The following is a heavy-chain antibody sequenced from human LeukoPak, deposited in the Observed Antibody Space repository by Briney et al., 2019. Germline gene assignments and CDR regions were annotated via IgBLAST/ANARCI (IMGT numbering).Heavy chain of an antibody. V-gene: IGHV1-69*05. Sequence: SVKVSCKASGGTFSNYAISWVRQAPGQGLEWMGGIIPIFGTANYAQKFQGRVTITTDESTSTVYMEVRSVRFEDTAVYYCAKDRASSSWSRDAFVIWGQGTVVTVSS. D-gene: IGHD6-13*01. CDR3: AKDRASSSWSRDAFVI. CDR1: GGTFSNYA. J-gene: IGHJ3*02. CDR2: IIPIFGTA.